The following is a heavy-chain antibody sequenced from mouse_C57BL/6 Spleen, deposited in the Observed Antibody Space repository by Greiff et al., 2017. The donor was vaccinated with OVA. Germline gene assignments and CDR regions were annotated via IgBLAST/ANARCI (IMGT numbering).Heavy chain of an antibody. CDR2: IDPSDSYT. CDR3: ARGGLRLRPVDH. Sequence: QVQLQQPGAELVMPGASVKLSCKASGYTFTSYWMHWVKQRPGQGLEWIGEIDPSDSYTNYNQKFKGKSTLTVDKSSSTAYMQLSSLTSEDSAVYYCARGGLRLRPVDHWGQGTTLTVSS. D-gene: IGHD3-2*02. CDR1: GYTFTSYW. V-gene: IGHV1-69*01. J-gene: IGHJ2*01.